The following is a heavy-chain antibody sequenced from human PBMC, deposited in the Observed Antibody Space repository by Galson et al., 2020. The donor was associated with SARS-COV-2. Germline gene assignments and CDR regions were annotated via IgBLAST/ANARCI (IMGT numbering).Heavy chain of an antibody. CDR2: INSDGSTT. V-gene: IGHV3-74*01. Sequence: GESLKISCAASDFTFSNFWMHWVRQAPGKGLVWVSRINSDGSTTNYADSVKGRFTISRDSAKNTLYLQMNSLRADDTAVYYCARGGVFLDYYGMDVWGQGTTVTVSS. J-gene: IGHJ6*02. CDR1: DFTFSNFW. CDR3: ARGGVFLDYYGMDV. D-gene: IGHD2-8*01.